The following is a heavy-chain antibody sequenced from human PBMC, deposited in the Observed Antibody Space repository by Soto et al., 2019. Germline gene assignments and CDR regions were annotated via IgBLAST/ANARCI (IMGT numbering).Heavy chain of an antibody. CDR1: GFTFSSYG. CDR2: ISYDGSNK. D-gene: IGHD3-3*01. CDR3: AKRGLTIFGVDGEPYYYYYMDF. J-gene: IGHJ6*03. Sequence: GGSLRLSCAASGFTFSSYGMHWVRQAPGKGLEWVAVISYDGSNKYYADSVKGRFTISRDNSKNTLYLQMNSLRAEDTAVYYCAKRGLTIFGVDGEPYYYYYMDFWGKGIMVTVSS. V-gene: IGHV3-30*18.